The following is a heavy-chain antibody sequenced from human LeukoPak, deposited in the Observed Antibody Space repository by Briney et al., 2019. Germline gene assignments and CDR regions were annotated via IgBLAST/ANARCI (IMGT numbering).Heavy chain of an antibody. D-gene: IGHD3-3*01. CDR1: GGSFSGHY. V-gene: IGHV4-34*01. CDR3: ASGQYYDLWSGYYVD. J-gene: IGHJ4*02. Sequence: SETLSHTCAVYGGSFSGHYWSWIRQPPGKGLEWIGEINHSGSTNYNPSLESRVTISVDTSKSHFSLKLSSVTAADTAVYYCASGQYYDLWSGYYVDWGQGTLVTVSA. CDR2: INHSGST.